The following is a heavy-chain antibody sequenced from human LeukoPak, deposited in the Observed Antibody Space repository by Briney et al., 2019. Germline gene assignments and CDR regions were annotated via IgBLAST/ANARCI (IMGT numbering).Heavy chain of an antibody. CDR2: INHSGST. J-gene: IGHJ2*01. CDR3: ARGKAFPSRQRYLDL. D-gene: IGHD2/OR15-2a*01. V-gene: IGHV4-34*01. CDR1: GGSFSGYY. Sequence: PSETLSLTCAVYGGSFSGYYWSWIRQPPGKGMEWIGEINHSGSTNYNPSLKSRVTISVDTSKNQFSLKLSSVTAADTAVYYCARGKAFPSRQRYLDLWGRGTLVTVSS.